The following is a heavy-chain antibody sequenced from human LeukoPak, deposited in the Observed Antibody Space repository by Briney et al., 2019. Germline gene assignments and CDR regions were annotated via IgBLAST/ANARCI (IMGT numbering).Heavy chain of an antibody. J-gene: IGHJ4*02. CDR3: ARDPRMSDY. V-gene: IGHV4-39*07. Sequence: PSETLSLTCTVSGGSISTSNYYWGWIRQPPGKGLEWIGSIYYGGSTYYNPSLKSRVTISVDTSKNQFSLKLSSVTAADTAVYYCARDPRMSDYWGLGTLVTVSS. CDR1: GGSISTSNYY. CDR2: IYYGGST.